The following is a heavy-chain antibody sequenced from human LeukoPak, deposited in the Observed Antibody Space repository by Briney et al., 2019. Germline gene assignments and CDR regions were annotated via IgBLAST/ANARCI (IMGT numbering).Heavy chain of an antibody. CDR2: ISSSSSYI. CDR1: GFTFSSYS. V-gene: IGHV3-21*01. Sequence: PGGSLRLSCAASGFTFSSYSMNWVRQAPGKGLEWVSSISSSSSYIYYADSVKGRFTISRDNAKNSLYLQMNSLRAEDTAVYYCARDGYNLGSSDYWGQGTLVTVSS. CDR3: ARDGYNLGSSDY. D-gene: IGHD5-24*01. J-gene: IGHJ4*02.